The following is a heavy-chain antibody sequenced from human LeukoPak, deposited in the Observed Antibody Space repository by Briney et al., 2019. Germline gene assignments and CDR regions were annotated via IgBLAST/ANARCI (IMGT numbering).Heavy chain of an antibody. CDR3: ARATGPRASFDY. CDR2: INPSGGST. Sequence: ASVKVSCKASGFTFTSYYMHWVRQAPGQGLEWMGIINPSGGSTSYAQRFQGRVTMTRDTSKSTVYMELSSLRSEDTAVYYCARATGPRASFDYWGQGTLVTVSS. CDR1: GFTFTSYY. J-gene: IGHJ4*02. V-gene: IGHV1-46*01.